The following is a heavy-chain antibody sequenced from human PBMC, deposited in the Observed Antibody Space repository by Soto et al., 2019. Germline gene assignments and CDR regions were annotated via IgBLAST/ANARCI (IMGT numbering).Heavy chain of an antibody. CDR3: SRAPHYGGNSDPAHE. V-gene: IGHV3-74*01. D-gene: IGHD4-17*01. Sequence: EVQLVESGGGSLQPGGSLRLSCTVSGVNVNYYWMHWVRQAPGGGLVWVSGINGDGTTTVYADSVKGRFTISRDNAKNTVSLQVDSLRDEDTAVYYCSRAPHYGGNSDPAHEWGQGTLVTVSS. J-gene: IGHJ4*02. CDR2: INGDGTTT. CDR1: GVNVNYYW.